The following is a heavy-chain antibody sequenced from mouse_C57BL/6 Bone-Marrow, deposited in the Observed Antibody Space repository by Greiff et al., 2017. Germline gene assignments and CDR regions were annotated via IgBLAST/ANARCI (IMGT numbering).Heavy chain of an antibody. CDR2: IDPSDSYT. CDR3: ARIYDGYQYYFDY. D-gene: IGHD2-3*01. Sequence: VQLQQPGAELVKPGASVKLSCKASGYTFTSYWMQWVKQRPGQGLEWIGEIDPSDSYTNYNQQFKGKATLTVDSSSSPAYMQLSSLTPEDSAVYYCARIYDGYQYYFDYWGQGTTLTVSS. J-gene: IGHJ2*01. CDR1: GYTFTSYW. V-gene: IGHV1-50*01.